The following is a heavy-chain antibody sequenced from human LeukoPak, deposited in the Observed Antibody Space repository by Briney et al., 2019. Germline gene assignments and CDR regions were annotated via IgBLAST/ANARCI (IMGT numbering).Heavy chain of an antibody. J-gene: IGHJ3*02. Sequence: GASVKVSCKASGYSFTGHYMHWVRQAPGQGLEWMGWINPKSGGTNYAQKFQGRVTMTRDTSISTAYMDMGSLRSDDTAVYYCARNLWFGESSDAFDMWGQGTMVAVSS. CDR2: INPKSGGT. V-gene: IGHV1-2*02. CDR3: ARNLWFGESSDAFDM. D-gene: IGHD3-10*01. CDR1: GYSFTGHY.